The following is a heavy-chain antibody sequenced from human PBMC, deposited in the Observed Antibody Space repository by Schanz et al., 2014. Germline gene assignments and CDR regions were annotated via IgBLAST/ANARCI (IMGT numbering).Heavy chain of an antibody. CDR2: INPNTGGT. Sequence: QEQLVQSGAEVKTPGDSVKVSCKASGYSIGGYYMHWVRQAPGVGPEWMGRINPNTGGTQYAQKFQGRVTMTTAKSISTVYMELSRLRSDDTAVYYCARARYTGYDCSGYWGQGTLLIVSS. D-gene: IGHD5-12*01. CDR1: GYSIGGYY. V-gene: IGHV1-2*06. CDR3: ARARYTGYDCSGY. J-gene: IGHJ4*02.